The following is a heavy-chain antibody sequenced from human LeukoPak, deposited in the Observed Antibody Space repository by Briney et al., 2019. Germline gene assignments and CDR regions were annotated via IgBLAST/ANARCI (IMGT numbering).Heavy chain of an antibody. CDR2: FYDGGST. J-gene: IGHJ3*01. CDR1: GGSISSSSYY. V-gene: IGHV4-39*01. CDR3: ARASPTSPYAFDV. Sequence: SETLSLTCTVSGGSISSSSYYWAWIRQPPGKGLEWIGNFYDGGSTYYNPSLKSRVTISVDTSKDQFSLKLSSVTAADTAVYYCARASPTSPYAFDVWGPGTMVTVSS.